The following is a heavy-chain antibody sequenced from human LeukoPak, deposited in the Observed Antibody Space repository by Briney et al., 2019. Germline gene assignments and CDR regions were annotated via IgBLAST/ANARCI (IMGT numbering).Heavy chain of an antibody. D-gene: IGHD5-18*01. CDR3: TTSTPSVGPLIQLWQFYYYMDV. CDR2: IKSKTDGGTT. J-gene: IGHJ6*03. Sequence: KPGGSLRLSCAASGFTFSNAWMSWVRQAPGKGLEWVDRIKSKTDGGTTDYAAPVKGRFTISRDDSKNTLYLQMNSLKTEDTAVYYCTTSTPSVGPLIQLWQFYYYMDVWGKGTTVTVSS. CDR1: GFTFSNAW. V-gene: IGHV3-15*01.